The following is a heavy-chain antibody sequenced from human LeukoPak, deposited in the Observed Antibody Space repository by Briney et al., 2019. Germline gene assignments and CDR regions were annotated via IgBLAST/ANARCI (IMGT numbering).Heavy chain of an antibody. CDR3: ANQGWFGEIPLDY. J-gene: IGHJ4*02. Sequence: GGSLRLSCAASGFTFSSYAMSWVRQAPGKGLEWVSAISGSGGSTYYADSVKGRFIISRDNSKNTLYLQMNSLRAEDTAVYYCANQGWFGEIPLDYWGQGTLVTVSS. CDR2: ISGSGGST. CDR1: GFTFSSYA. V-gene: IGHV3-23*01. D-gene: IGHD3-10*01.